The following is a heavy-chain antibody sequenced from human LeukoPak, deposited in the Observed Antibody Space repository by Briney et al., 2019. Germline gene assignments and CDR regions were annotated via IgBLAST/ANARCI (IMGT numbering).Heavy chain of an antibody. D-gene: IGHD5-18*01. CDR3: AKDIRYSYGPGGIDY. J-gene: IGHJ4*02. CDR1: GFTFSSYA. Sequence: PGRSLRLSCAASGFTFSSYAMHWVRQAPGKGLEWVANIKQDGSEKYYVDSVKGRFTISRDNAKNSLYLQMNSLRAEDTALYYCAKDIRYSYGPGGIDYWGQGTLVTVSS. V-gene: IGHV3-7*03. CDR2: IKQDGSEK.